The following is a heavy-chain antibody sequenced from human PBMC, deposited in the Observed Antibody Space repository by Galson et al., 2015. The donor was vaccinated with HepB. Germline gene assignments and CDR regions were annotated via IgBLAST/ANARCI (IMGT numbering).Heavy chain of an antibody. Sequence: NYADSVKGRFTISRDNAKNTLYLEMNSLRAEDAAVYYCTRDVGRAVAGFWRKWFDPWGQGTL. CDR3: TRDVGRAVAGFWRKWFDP. D-gene: IGHD6-19*01. V-gene: IGHV3-74*01. J-gene: IGHJ5*02.